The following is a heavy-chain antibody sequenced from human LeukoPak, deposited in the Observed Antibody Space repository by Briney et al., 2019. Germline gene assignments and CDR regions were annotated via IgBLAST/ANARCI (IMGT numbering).Heavy chain of an antibody. CDR3: TRTRYGSGGFDY. D-gene: IGHD3-10*01. CDR1: GFTFSGSA. CDR2: IRSKANSYAT. V-gene: IGHV3-73*01. J-gene: IGHJ4*02. Sequence: GGSLRLSCAASGFTFSGSAMHWVRQASGKGLGWVGRIRSKANSYATAYAASVKGRFTISRDDSKNTAYLQMNSLKTEDTAVYYCTRTRYGSGGFDYWGQGTLVTVSS.